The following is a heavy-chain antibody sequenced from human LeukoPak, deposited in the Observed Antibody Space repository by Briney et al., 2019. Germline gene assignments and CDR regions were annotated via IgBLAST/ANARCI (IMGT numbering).Heavy chain of an antibody. CDR3: ARFRYGSGNQDYGMDV. CDR1: GYTFTSYA. CDR2: INAGNGNT. V-gene: IGHV1-3*01. Sequence: ASVKVSCKASGYTFTSYAMHWVRQAPGQRLEWMGWINAGNGNTKYSQKFQGRVTITRDTSASTAYMELSSLRSEDTAVYYYARFRYGSGNQDYGMDVWGKGTTVTVSS. D-gene: IGHD3-10*01. J-gene: IGHJ6*04.